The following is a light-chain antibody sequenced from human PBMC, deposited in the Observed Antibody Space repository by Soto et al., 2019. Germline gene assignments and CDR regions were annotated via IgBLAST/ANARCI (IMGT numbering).Light chain of an antibody. Sequence: EIVMTQSPATLSVSPGERAALSCRASQSVSIKLAWYQQKPGQAPRLLIYDAFSRATGIPDRFSASGSGTEFTLTISSLQSEDSAVYYCQQYNNWPPWTFGQGTKVDIK. CDR3: QQYNNWPPWT. J-gene: IGKJ1*01. CDR2: DAF. V-gene: IGKV3D-15*01. CDR1: QSVSIK.